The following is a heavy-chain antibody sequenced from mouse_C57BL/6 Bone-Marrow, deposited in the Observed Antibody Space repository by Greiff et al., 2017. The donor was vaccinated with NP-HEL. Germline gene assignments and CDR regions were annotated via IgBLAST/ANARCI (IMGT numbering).Heavy chain of an antibody. J-gene: IGHJ3*01. V-gene: IGHV1-22*01. D-gene: IGHD2-4*01. CDR3: ATPFYYDYDDDWFAY. Sequence: VQLQQSGPELVKPGASVKMSCKASGYTFTDYNMHWVKQSHGKSLEWIGYINPNNGGTSYNQKFKGKATLTVNKSSSTAYMELRSLTSEDSAVYYCATPFYYDYDDDWFAYWGQGTLVTVSA. CDR1: GYTFTDYN. CDR2: INPNNGGT.